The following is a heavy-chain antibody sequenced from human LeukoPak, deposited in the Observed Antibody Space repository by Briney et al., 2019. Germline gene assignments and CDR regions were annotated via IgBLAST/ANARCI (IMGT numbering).Heavy chain of an antibody. J-gene: IGHJ3*02. CDR1: GFTFSSYW. D-gene: IGHD2-2*01. Sequence: GGSLRLSCAASGFTFSSYWMHWVRQAPGKGLVWVSRINSDGSSTSYADSVKGRFTISRDNAKNTLYLQMNSLRAGDTAVYYCAREVVPAARDDAFDIWGQGTMVTVSS. CDR2: INSDGSST. V-gene: IGHV3-74*01. CDR3: AREVVPAARDDAFDI.